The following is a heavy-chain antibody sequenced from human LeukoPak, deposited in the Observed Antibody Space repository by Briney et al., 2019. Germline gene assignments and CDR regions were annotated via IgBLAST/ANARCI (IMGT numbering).Heavy chain of an antibody. CDR3: ARAPDYYDSSRDVDY. CDR1: GYTFTSYG. V-gene: IGHV1-18*01. CDR2: ISAYNGNT. Sequence: ASVKVSCKASGYTFTSYGISWVRQAPGQGLEWMGWISAYNGNTNYAQKLQGRVTMTTDTSTSTAYMGLRSLRSDDTAVYYCARAPDYYDSSRDVDYWGQGTLVTVSS. D-gene: IGHD3-22*01. J-gene: IGHJ4*02.